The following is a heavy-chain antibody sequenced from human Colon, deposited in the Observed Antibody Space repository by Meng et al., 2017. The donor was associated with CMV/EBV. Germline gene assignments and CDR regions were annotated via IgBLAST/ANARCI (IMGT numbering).Heavy chain of an antibody. Sequence: SCAASGFTFGTYAMSWVRQAPGKGPEWVSAISSSDGRTSYADSVRGRFTISRDNSKNTLYLQMNSLRAEDTAVYYCAKSPIWVAVAGVLHYWGQGTQVTVSS. CDR2: ISSSDGRT. CDR1: GFTFGTYA. D-gene: IGHD6-19*01. CDR3: AKSPIWVAVAGVLHY. J-gene: IGHJ4*02. V-gene: IGHV3-23*01.